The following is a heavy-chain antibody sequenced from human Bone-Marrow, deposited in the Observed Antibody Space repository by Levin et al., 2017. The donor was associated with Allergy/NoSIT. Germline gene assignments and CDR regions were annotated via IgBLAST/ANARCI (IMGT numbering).Heavy chain of an antibody. CDR2: INSNNGGT. V-gene: IGHV1-2*02. CDR1: GYIFTGHY. Sequence: ASVKVSCKASGYIFTGHYIHWVRQAPGQGLEWMGCINSNNGGTDFSQKFRGRITMTRDTSISTAYLELSGLRSDDTAVYYCARQLNISDWYRDWFDPWGQGTPVTVSS. D-gene: IGHD6-19*01. J-gene: IGHJ5*02. CDR3: ARQLNISDWYRDWFDP.